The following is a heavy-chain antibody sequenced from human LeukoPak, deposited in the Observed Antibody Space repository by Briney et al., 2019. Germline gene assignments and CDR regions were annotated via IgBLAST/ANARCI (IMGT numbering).Heavy chain of an antibody. CDR3: ARRHDYYYYYYIDV. CDR1: GYSISNNYY. V-gene: IGHV4-38-2*01. J-gene: IGHJ6*03. CDR2: LYHSDSA. Sequence: ASETLSLTCAVSGYSISNNYYWVWIRQPPGRGLEWIGSLYHSDSAYYNTSLRSRVSMSVDTSKNQFSLTLSFVTAADTAVYYCARRHDYYYYYYIDVWGSGTTVTVSS.